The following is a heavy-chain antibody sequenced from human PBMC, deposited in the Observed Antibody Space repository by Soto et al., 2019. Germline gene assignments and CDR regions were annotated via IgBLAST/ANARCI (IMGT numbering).Heavy chain of an antibody. CDR3: ARTGSSGWYFDY. J-gene: IGHJ4*02. Sequence: QVQLVESGGGVVQPGRSLRLSCAASGFTFSSYGMHWVRQAPGKGLEWVAVIWYDGSNKYYADSVKGRFTISRDNSKKTLYLQMNSLGAEDTAVYYCARTGSSGWYFDYWGQGTLVTVSS. CDR2: IWYDGSNK. D-gene: IGHD6-19*01. CDR1: GFTFSSYG. V-gene: IGHV3-33*01.